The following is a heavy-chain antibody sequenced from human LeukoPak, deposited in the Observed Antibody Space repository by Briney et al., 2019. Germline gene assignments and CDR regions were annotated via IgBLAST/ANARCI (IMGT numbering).Heavy chain of an antibody. CDR3: VKAGYASGIPNWIDP. CDR1: GFTFSTYA. CDR2: ISGSGDST. V-gene: IGHV3-23*01. J-gene: IGHJ5*02. D-gene: IGHD3-10*01. Sequence: GGSLRLSCAASGFTFSTYAMSWVRQAPGKGLERVSGISGSGDSTYYADSAKGRFTVSRDNFKNTLYLQMNSLRADDTAVYYCVKAGYASGIPNWIDPWGQGTLVTVSS.